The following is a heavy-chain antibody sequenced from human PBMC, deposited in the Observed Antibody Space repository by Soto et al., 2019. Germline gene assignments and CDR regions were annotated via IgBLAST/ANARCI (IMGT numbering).Heavy chain of an antibody. CDR2: MRKGGST. V-gene: IGHV4-39*01. D-gene: IGHD6-13*01. CDR1: GVSFRSSDYY. J-gene: IGHJ5*02. CDR3: ARPGYSSSWYWFDP. Sequence: SETLSLTCTVSGVSFRSSDYYWGWIRQTPNKGLEWIGSMRKGGSTFYNPSLKSRVTISVDTSKSQFSLSLTSVTAADTAVYYCARPGYSSSWYWFDPWGQGTLVTVSS.